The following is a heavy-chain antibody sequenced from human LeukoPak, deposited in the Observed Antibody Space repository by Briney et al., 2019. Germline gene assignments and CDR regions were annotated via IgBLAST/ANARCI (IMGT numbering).Heavy chain of an antibody. CDR3: VRDAWPFGTY. J-gene: IGHJ4*02. Sequence: GRSLRLSCAASGFTFSSYGMHWVRQAPGKGLEWVAVIWYDGSNKYYADSVKGRFTISRDNAKNSLYLQMSALRDEDTAVYYCVRDAWPFGTYWGQGTLVTVSP. CDR1: GFTFSSYG. V-gene: IGHV3-33*01. CDR2: IWYDGSNK. D-gene: IGHD1-1*01.